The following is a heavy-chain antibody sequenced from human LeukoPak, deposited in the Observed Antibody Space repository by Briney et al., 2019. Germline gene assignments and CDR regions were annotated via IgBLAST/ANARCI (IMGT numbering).Heavy chain of an antibody. V-gene: IGHV2-5*01. J-gene: IGHJ5*02. CDR3: AHSSYDSSGYYYPNWFDP. CDR2: IYWNDDK. CDR1: GFSLSTSGVG. Sequence: SGPTLVKPTQTLTLTCTFSGFSLSTSGVGVGWIRQPPGKALEWLALIYWNDDKRYSPSLKSRLTITKDTSKNQVVLTMTNMDPVDTATYYCAHSSYDSSGYYYPNWFDPWGQGTLVTVSS. D-gene: IGHD3-22*01.